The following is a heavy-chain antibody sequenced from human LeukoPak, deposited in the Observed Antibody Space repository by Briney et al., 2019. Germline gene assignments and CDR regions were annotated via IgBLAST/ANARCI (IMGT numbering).Heavy chain of an antibody. D-gene: IGHD6-13*01. J-gene: IGHJ5*02. Sequence: GGSLRPSCAASGFTFSGSSIHWVRQVSGKGLEWVGLIRTQANIYATAYAASVTGRFTISRDDSKDTSYLQMNSLKTEDTALYFCTTSYSGNSWYDWFGPWGQGTLVTVSS. CDR3: TTSYSGNSWYDWFGP. V-gene: IGHV3-73*01. CDR1: GFTFSGSS. CDR2: IRTQANIYAT.